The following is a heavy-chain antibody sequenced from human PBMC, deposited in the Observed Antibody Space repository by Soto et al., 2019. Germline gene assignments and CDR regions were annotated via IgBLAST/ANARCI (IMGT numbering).Heavy chain of an antibody. CDR1: GGSISSGGYY. CDR2: IYYSGST. Sequence: SETLSLTCTVSGGSISSGGYYWSWIRQHPGKGLEWIGYIYYSGSTYYNPSLKSRATISVDTSKNQFALKLSSVTAADTAVYYCARGSGTTIGWFDPWGQGTLVTVSS. J-gene: IGHJ5*02. V-gene: IGHV4-31*03. CDR3: ARGSGTTIGWFDP. D-gene: IGHD1-7*01.